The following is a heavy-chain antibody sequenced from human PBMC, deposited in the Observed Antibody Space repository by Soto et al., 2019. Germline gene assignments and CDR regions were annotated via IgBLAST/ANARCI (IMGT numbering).Heavy chain of an antibody. CDR1: GYTFTSYG. V-gene: IGHV1-18*01. Sequence: QVQLVQSGAEVKKPGASVKVSCKASGYTFTSYGISWVRQAPGQGLEWMGWISAYNGNTNYAQKLQGRVTMTTDTSTSTDYMELRSLRSDDTAVYYCARDYHDFWSGSPYYYGMDVWGQGTTVTVSS. J-gene: IGHJ6*02. CDR2: ISAYNGNT. CDR3: ARDYHDFWSGSPYYYGMDV. D-gene: IGHD3-3*01.